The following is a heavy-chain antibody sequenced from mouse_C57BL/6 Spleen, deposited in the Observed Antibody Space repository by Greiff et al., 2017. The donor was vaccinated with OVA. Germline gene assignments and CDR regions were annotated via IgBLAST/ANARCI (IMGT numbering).Heavy chain of an antibody. CDR3: TIDSSGYVY. CDR2: IYPGNSDT. J-gene: IGHJ3*01. V-gene: IGHV1-5*01. CDR1: GYTFTSYW. D-gene: IGHD3-2*02. Sequence: VQLQQSGTVLARPGASVKMSCKPSGYTFTSYWMHWVKQRPGQGLEWIGAIYPGNSDTSYNQKFKGKAKLTAVTSDSTAYMELSSLTNEDSAVYYWTIDSSGYVYWGQGTLVTVSA.